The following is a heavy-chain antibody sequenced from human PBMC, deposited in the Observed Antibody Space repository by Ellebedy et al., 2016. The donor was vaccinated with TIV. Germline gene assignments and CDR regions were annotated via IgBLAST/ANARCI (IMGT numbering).Heavy chain of an antibody. CDR2: INKDGSEE. V-gene: IGHV3-7*03. D-gene: IGHD2-2*01. J-gene: IGHJ4*02. Sequence: GESLKISCVASGFTFNTHAMNWVRQAPGKGLEWVANINKDGSEEYYLDSVKGRFTISRDNTKRSLFLQMNSLRAEDTALYYCARGFMPDYWGQGTLVTVSS. CDR1: GFTFNTHA. CDR3: ARGFMPDY.